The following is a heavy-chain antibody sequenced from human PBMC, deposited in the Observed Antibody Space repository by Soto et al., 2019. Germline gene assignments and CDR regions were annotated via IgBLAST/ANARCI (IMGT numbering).Heavy chain of an antibody. D-gene: IGHD2-15*01. V-gene: IGHV3-13*01. CDR2: IGTAGDT. CDR3: ARGEVGAAHFDY. Sequence: QPGGSLRLSCATSGFTCSSYDMHWVRQAAGKGLEWVSAIGTAGDTYYPGSVRGRFTISRENAKNSLYLQMNSQRAGDTAVYYCARGEVGAAHFDYWGLGTLVTVSS. CDR1: GFTCSSYD. J-gene: IGHJ4*02.